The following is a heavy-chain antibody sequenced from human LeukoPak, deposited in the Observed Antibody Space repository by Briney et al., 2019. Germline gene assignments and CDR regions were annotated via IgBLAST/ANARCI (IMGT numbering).Heavy chain of an antibody. CDR3: ARHGIECSSTNCYWATVRY. V-gene: IGHV4-38-2*01. J-gene: IGHJ4*02. CDR1: GYSISSGYY. CDR2: IYHSGST. D-gene: IGHD2-2*01. Sequence: PSETLSLTCAVSGYSISSGYYWGWIRQPPGKGLEWIGSIYHSGSTYYNPSLKSRVTISVDTSKNHHSLKLSSVTAVDTDVYYCARHGIECSSTNCYWATVRYWGQGTLVTVSS.